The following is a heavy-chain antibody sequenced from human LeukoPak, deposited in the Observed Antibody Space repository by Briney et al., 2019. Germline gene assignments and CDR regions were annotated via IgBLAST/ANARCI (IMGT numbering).Heavy chain of an antibody. CDR1: GFTFSSYS. V-gene: IGHV3-23*01. CDR3: ANWDTSGT. Sequence: GSLRLSCAASGFTFSSYSMNWVRKAPGKGLEWVSAISGSGGSTYYADSVKGRFTISRDNSKNTLYLQMNSLRAEDTAVYYCANWDTSGTWGQGTLVTVSS. D-gene: IGHD5-18*01. J-gene: IGHJ5*02. CDR2: ISGSGGST.